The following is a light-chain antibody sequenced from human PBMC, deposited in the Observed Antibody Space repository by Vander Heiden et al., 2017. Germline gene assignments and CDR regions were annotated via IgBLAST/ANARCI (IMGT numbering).Light chain of an antibody. CDR2: GNS. CDR3: QSYDSSLSGPVV. J-gene: IGLJ2*01. Sequence: QSVRTQPPSVSGAPGTRVTISCTASSSNIGAGYDVQWYQQLQGTAPKLLTYGNSNRPSGVPDRFSGSKSGTSASLAITGLQAEDEADYYCQSYDSSLSGPVVFGGGTKLTVL. V-gene: IGLV1-40*01. CDR1: SSNIGAGYD.